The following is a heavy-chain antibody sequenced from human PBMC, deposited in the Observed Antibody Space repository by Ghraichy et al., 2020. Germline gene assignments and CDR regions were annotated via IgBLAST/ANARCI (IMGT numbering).Heavy chain of an antibody. CDR2: IIPIFGTA. V-gene: IGHV1-69*13. CDR3: ARVGGPLGVAPGWWFDP. Sequence: SVKVSCKASGGTFSSYAISWVRQAPGQGLEWMGGIIPIFGTANYAQKFQGRVTITADESTNTAYMELSSLRSEDTAVYYCARVGGPLGVAPGWWFDPWGQGTLVTVSS. D-gene: IGHD3-3*01. CDR1: GGTFSSYA. J-gene: IGHJ5*02.